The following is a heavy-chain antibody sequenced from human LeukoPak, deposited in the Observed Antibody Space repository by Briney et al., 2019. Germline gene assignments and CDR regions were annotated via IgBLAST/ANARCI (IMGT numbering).Heavy chain of an antibody. V-gene: IGHV3-30*18. J-gene: IGHJ6*03. Sequence: GGSLRLSCAASGFTFSSYGMHWVRQAPGKGLEWVAVISYDGSNKYYADSVKGRFTISRDNSKNTLYLQMNSLRAEDTAVYYCAKDGGVCGEIYYYYYMDVWGKGTTVTVSS. D-gene: IGHD2-21*01. CDR3: AKDGGVCGEIYYYYYMDV. CDR2: ISYDGSNK. CDR1: GFTFSSYG.